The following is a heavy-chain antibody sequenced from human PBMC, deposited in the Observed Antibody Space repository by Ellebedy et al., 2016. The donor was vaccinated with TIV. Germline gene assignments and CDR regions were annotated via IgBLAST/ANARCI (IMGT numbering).Heavy chain of an antibody. D-gene: IGHD3-22*01. CDR1: GFTFSSYG. V-gene: IGHV3-33*01. Sequence: GGSLRLSXAASGFTFSSYGMHWVRQAPGKGLEWVAVIWYDGSNKYYADSVKGRFTISRDNSKNTLYLQMNSLRAEDTAVYYCAREESYYDSSGYYAPFDYWGQGTLVTVSS. CDR2: IWYDGSNK. CDR3: AREESYYDSSGYYAPFDY. J-gene: IGHJ4*02.